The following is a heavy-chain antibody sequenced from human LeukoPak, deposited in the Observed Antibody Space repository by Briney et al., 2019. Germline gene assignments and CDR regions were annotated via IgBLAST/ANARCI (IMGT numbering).Heavy chain of an antibody. CDR1: GGSISSGSYY. J-gene: IGHJ5*02. CDR2: IYHSGST. D-gene: IGHD6-6*01. Sequence: PSQTLSLTCTVSGGSISSGSYYWSWIRQPAGKGLEWIGSIYHSGSTYYNPSLKSRVTISVDTSKNQFSLKLSSVIAADTAVYYCARDGKQLPRGYNWFDPWGQGTLVTVSS. CDR3: ARDGKQLPRGYNWFDP. V-gene: IGHV4-61*02.